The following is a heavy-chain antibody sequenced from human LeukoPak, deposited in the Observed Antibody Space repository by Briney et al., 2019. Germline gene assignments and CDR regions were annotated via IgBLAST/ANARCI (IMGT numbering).Heavy chain of an antibody. D-gene: IGHD3-22*01. J-gene: IGHJ3*02. Sequence: SETLSLTCTVSGGSISSYYWSWIRQPPGKGLEWIGYIYYSGSTNYNPSLKSRVTISVDTSKNQFSLKLSSVTAADTAVYYCARDPPYDSSGSNDAFDIWGQGTMVTVSS. CDR2: IYYSGST. CDR3: ARDPPYDSSGSNDAFDI. V-gene: IGHV4-59*01. CDR1: GGSISSYY.